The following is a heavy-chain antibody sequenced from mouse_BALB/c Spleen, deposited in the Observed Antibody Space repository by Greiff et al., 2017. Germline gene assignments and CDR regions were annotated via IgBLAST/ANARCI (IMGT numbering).Heavy chain of an antibody. CDR1: GYTFTSYD. D-gene: IGHD1-1*01. CDR2: IYPGDGST. J-gene: IGHJ3*01. V-gene: IGHV1S56*01. Sequence: VQLQESGPELVKPGASVKISCKASGYTFTSYDINWVKQRPGQGLEWIGWIYPGDGSTKYNQKFKGKATLTADKSSSTAYMQLSSLTSENSAVYFCARGSCGRGFAYWGQGTLVTVSA. CDR3: ARGSCGRGFAY.